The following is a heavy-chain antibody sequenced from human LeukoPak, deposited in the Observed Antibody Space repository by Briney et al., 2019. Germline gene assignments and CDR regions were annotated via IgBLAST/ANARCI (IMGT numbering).Heavy chain of an antibody. CDR1: GFPFISYG. V-gene: IGHV3-30*02. CDR3: ASVGPTRANLDY. Sequence: GGSLRLSCAASGFPFISYGVHWVRQTPDKGLQWVAYLRKDATYSNYADSVRGRFTISRDNSKNTLDLQMSSLRVEDTAVYYCASVGPTRANLDYWGQGTLVTVSS. CDR2: LRKDATYS. J-gene: IGHJ4*02. D-gene: IGHD1-26*01.